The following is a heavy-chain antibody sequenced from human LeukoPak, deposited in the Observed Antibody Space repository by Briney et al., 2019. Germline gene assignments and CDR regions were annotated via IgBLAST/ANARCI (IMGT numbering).Heavy chain of an antibody. J-gene: IGHJ6*03. CDR1: GYTFTNSW. Sequence: GESLKISCQASGYTFTNSWIAWVRQMPGKGLEWVGVINPGDFEVRYTPSFQGQVTISADKSISTAYLQWSSLKASDTAMYYCARHVRYYYDSSGYYQPYYYYYMDVWGKGTTVTVSS. CDR3: ARHVRYYYDSSGYYQPYYYYYMDV. CDR2: INPGDFEV. D-gene: IGHD3-22*01. V-gene: IGHV5-51*01.